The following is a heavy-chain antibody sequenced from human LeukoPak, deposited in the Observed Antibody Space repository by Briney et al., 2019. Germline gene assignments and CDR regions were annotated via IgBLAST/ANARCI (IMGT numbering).Heavy chain of an antibody. J-gene: IGHJ4*02. Sequence: SETLSLTCTVSCGSISIISSSTYYWGWIRQAPGKCLEWIGSLYYGENSHYNPSLKSRATLSVDTSNNQFSLKLTSVTAADAAVYFCARQLPTAAADTRGYFDYWGQGTVVTVSS. CDR2: LYYGENS. D-gene: IGHD6-25*01. CDR1: CGSISIISSSTYY. V-gene: IGHV4-39*01. CDR3: ARQLPTAAADTRGYFDY.